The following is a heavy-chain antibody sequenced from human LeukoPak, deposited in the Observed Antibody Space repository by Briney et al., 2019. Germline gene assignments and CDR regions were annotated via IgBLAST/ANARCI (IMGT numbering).Heavy chain of an antibody. J-gene: IGHJ6*03. CDR2: IYYSGST. V-gene: IGHV4-59*01. CDR3: ARGRSIAASYYYMDV. D-gene: IGHD6-6*01. CDR1: GGSISSYY. Sequence: SETLSLTCTVSGGSISSYYWSWIRQPPGKGLEWIGYIYYSGSTNYNPSLKSRVTISVDTSKNQFSLKLSSVTAGDTAVYYCARGRSIAASYYYMDVWGKGTTVTVSS.